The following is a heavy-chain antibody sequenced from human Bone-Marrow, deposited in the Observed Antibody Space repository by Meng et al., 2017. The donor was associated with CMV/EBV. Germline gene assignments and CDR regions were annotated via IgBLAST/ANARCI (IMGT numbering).Heavy chain of an antibody. D-gene: IGHD2-2*02. CDR3: ARGRGYCSSTSCYKPHGMDV. V-gene: IGHV1-8*02. J-gene: IGHJ6*02. Sequence: ASVKVSCKASGYTFTSYGINWVRQATGQGLEWMGWMNPNSGNTGYAQKFQGRVTMTRNTSISTAYMELSSLRSEDTAVYYCARGRGYCSSTSCYKPHGMDVWGQGTTVTVSS. CDR1: GYTFTSYG. CDR2: MNPNSGNT.